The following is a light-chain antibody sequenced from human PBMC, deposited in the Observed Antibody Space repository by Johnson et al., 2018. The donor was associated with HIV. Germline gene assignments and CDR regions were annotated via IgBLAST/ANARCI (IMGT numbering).Light chain of an antibody. CDR3: GTWDTRLSVLYV. CDR1: SSNIGKNS. CDR2: ESN. Sequence: QSVLTQPPSVSAAPGQKVTIPCSGSSSNIGKNSVSWYQQLPGTAPKLLIYESNKRPSGIPDRFSGSKSGTSATLGITVLQTGDEADYYCGTWDTRLSVLYVFGSGTKVTVL. J-gene: IGLJ1*01. V-gene: IGLV1-51*02.